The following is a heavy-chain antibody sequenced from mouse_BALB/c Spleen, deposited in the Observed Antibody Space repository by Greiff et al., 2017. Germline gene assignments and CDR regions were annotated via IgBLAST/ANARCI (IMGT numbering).Heavy chain of an antibody. Sequence: EVQVVESGGGLVKPGGSLKLSCAASGFTFSDYYMYWVRQTPEKRLEWVATISHGGSYTYYPDSVKGRFTISRDNAKNTLYLQMSSLKSEDTAMYYCASDRDYGSSFDYWGQGTTLTVSS. CDR3: ASDRDYGSSFDY. CDR1: GFTFSDYY. J-gene: IGHJ2*01. CDR2: ISHGGSYT. D-gene: IGHD1-1*01. V-gene: IGHV5-4*02.